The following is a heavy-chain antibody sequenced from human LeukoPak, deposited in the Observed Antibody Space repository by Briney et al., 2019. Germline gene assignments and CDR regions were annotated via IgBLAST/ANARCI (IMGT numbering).Heavy chain of an antibody. Sequence: PGGSLRLSCAASGFTFSSYAMHWVRQAPGKGLEGVAVISYDGSNKYYADSVKGRFTISRDNSKNTLSLQMNSLRAEDTAVYYCAKGATYYYDSSGYEIDYWGQGTLVTVSS. CDR1: GFTFSSYA. V-gene: IGHV3-30-3*01. CDR2: ISYDGSNK. J-gene: IGHJ4*02. D-gene: IGHD3-22*01. CDR3: AKGATYYYDSSGYEIDY.